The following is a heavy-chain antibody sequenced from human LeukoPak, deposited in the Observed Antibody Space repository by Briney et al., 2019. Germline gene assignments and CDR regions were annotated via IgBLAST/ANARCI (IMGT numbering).Heavy chain of an antibody. CDR3: ARAGGGLDY. CDR1: GYTFTGYY. Sequence: KPGGSLRLSCAASGYTFTGYYVHWVRQAPGQGLEWMGWINPDSGGTNYAQKFQGRVTMTRDPSITTAYMDLSSLTSDDTAVYYCARAGGGLDYWGQGTLVTVSS. D-gene: IGHD3-16*01. V-gene: IGHV1-2*02. J-gene: IGHJ4*02. CDR2: INPDSGGT.